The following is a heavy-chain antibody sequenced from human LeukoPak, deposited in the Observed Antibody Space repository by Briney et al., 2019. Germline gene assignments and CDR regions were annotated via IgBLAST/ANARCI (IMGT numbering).Heavy chain of an antibody. D-gene: IGHD2-2*01. CDR1: GFTFSSYG. Sequence: PGGSLRLSCAASGFTFSSYGMHWVRQAPGKGLEWVAVISYDGSNKYYADSVKGRFTISRDNSKNTLYLQMNSLRAEDTAVYYCAKPKYCSSTSCGGYFDYWGQGTLVTASS. J-gene: IGHJ4*02. V-gene: IGHV3-30*18. CDR2: ISYDGSNK. CDR3: AKPKYCSSTSCGGYFDY.